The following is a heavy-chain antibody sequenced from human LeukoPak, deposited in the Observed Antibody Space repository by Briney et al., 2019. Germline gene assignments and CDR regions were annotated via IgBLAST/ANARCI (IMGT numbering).Heavy chain of an antibody. V-gene: IGHV4-39*07. CDR2: IYTSGST. CDR1: GGSISSSSYY. J-gene: IGHJ4*02. Sequence: PSETLSLTCTVSGGSISSSSYYWGWIRQPPGKGLEWIGRIYTSGSTNYNPSLKSRVTMSVDTSKNQFSLKLSSVTAADTAVYYCARECSGGSCYPYYFDYWGQGTLVTVSS. D-gene: IGHD2-15*01. CDR3: ARECSGGSCYPYYFDY.